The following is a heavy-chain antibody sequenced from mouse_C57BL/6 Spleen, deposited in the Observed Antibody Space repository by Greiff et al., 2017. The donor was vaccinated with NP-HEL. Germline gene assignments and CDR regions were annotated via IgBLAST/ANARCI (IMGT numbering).Heavy chain of an antibody. D-gene: IGHD2-4*01. V-gene: IGHV1-52*01. CDR2: IDPSDSET. J-gene: IGHJ3*01. CDR3: ARGYYDYDERAWFAD. Sequence: VQLQQPGAELVRPGSSVKLSCKASGYTFTSYWMHWVKQRPIQGLEWIGNIDPSDSETHYNQKFKDKATLTVDKSSSTAYMQLSSLTSEDSAVYYCARGYYDYDERAWFADWGQGTLVTVSA. CDR1: GYTFTSYW.